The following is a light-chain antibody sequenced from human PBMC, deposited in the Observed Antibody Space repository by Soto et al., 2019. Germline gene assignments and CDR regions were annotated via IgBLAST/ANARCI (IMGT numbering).Light chain of an antibody. CDR2: DDS. V-gene: IGKV1-5*01. CDR3: LQYHTYRT. CDR1: QSISPW. Sequence: DIQMTQSPSTLSASVGDRVTITCRASQSISPWLAWYQQKPGKDPKLLIFDDSNLESGVPSRFSGSGSGTEFTLTISSLQPDDFATYYCLQYHTYRTFGQGTKVDIK. J-gene: IGKJ1*01.